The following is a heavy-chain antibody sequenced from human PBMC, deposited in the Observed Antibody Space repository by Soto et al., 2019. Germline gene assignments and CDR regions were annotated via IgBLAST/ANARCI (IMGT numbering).Heavy chain of an antibody. CDR1: GYTFTSYG. CDR3: ARYAITMVRGVSFYYYYGMDV. V-gene: IGHV1-18*01. CDR2: ISAYNGNT. D-gene: IGHD3-10*01. Sequence: GASVKVSCKASGYTFTSYGISWVRQAPGQGPEWMGWISAYNGNTNYAQKLQGRVTMTTDTSTSTAYMELRSLRSDDTAVYYCARYAITMVRGVSFYYYYGMDVWGQGTTVTVSS. J-gene: IGHJ6*02.